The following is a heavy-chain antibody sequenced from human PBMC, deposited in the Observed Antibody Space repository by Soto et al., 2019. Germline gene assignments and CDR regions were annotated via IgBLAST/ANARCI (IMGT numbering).Heavy chain of an antibody. CDR1: GGTFSSYA. CDR2: IIPIFGTA. Sequence: ASVKVSCKASGGTFSSYAISWVRQAPGQGLEWMGGIIPIFGTANYAQKFQGRVTITADESTSTAYMELSSLRSEDTAVYYCAPSRDGPLGIRIDAFDICGQRAMAPVSS. D-gene: IGHD7-27*01. CDR3: APSRDGPLGIRIDAFDI. V-gene: IGHV1-69*13. J-gene: IGHJ3*02.